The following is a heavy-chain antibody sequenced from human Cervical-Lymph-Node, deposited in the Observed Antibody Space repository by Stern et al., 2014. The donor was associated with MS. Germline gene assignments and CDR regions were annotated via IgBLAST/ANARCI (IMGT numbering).Heavy chain of an antibody. J-gene: IGHJ5*02. CDR2: IIPILGLA. CDR1: GGTFSSSYA. V-gene: IGHV1-69*09. CDR3: ARGVVSNRAAATLHNLFDP. D-gene: IGHD2-15*01. Sequence: VQLLQSGAEVKKPGSSMNVSCKTSGGTFSSSYAITWMRQPPGQRLEWMGRIIPILGLANYAQKFQGRVTITADTSTSTTYMELSSLRSEDTAVYYCARGVVSNRAAATLHNLFDPWGQGTLVTVSS.